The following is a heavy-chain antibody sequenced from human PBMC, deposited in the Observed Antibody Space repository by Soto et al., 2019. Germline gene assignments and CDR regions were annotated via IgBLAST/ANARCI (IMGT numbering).Heavy chain of an antibody. CDR2: IWYDGSNK. CDR1: GFTFSSYG. Sequence: HPGGSLRLSRAASGFTFSSYGMHWVRQAPGKGLEWVAVIWYDGSNKYYADSVKGRFTISRDNAKNSLYLQMNSLRAEDTAVYYCASGGSYFWFDPWGQGTLVTVSS. V-gene: IGHV3-33*03. CDR3: ASGGSYFWFDP. D-gene: IGHD2-15*01. J-gene: IGHJ5*02.